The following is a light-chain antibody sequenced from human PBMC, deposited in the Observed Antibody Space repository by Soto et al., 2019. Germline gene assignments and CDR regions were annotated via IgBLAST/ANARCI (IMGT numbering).Light chain of an antibody. Sequence: DIQMTQSPSTLSASVGDRVKITCRASQSISVWLAWYQQKPGTGPKLLIYDASNRATGITARFSGSGSGTDFTLNIRSLEPEAFAVYYCQQRSNWPRTVGQGTKLEIK. V-gene: IGKV1-5*01. J-gene: IGKJ2*01. CDR2: DAS. CDR3: QQRSNWPRT. CDR1: QSISVW.